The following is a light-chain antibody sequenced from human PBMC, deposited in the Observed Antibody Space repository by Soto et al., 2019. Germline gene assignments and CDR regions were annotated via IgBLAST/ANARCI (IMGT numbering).Light chain of an antibody. V-gene: IGKV3-20*01. J-gene: IGKJ2*01. CDR3: QQYGGSALYT. Sequence: EIELTQSPGTLSLSPGERATLSCRASQNISSSSLAWYQQKPGQAPRLLIHAASSRATGIPDRFSGSGSGTDFTLTISRLEPEDFAVYYCQQYGGSALYTFGQGTKLEIK. CDR2: AAS. CDR1: QNISSSS.